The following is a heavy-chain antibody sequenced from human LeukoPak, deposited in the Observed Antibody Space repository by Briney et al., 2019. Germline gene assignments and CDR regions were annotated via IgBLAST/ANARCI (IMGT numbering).Heavy chain of an antibody. CDR2: INSDGSTT. V-gene: IGHV3-74*01. CDR3: ARGASGYSYG. D-gene: IGHD5-18*01. CDR1: GFTFSNYW. Sequence: PGGSLRLSCAASGFTFSNYWMHWVRQAPGKGLVWVSRINSDGSTTSYADSVKGRFTISRDNAKNTLYLQMNSLGAEDTAVYYCARGASGYSYGWGQGTLVTVSS. J-gene: IGHJ4*02.